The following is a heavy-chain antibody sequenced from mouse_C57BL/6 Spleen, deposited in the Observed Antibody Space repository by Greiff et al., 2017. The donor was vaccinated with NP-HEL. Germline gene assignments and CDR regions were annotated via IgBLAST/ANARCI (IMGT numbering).Heavy chain of an antibody. CDR1: GYTFTDYY. CDR2: IYPGSGNT. V-gene: IGHV1-76*01. D-gene: IGHD1-2*01. Sequence: VQLQQSGAELVRPGASVKLSCKASGYTFTDYYINWVKQRPGQGLEWIARIYPGSGNTYYNEKFKGKATLTAEKSSTTAYMQLSSLTSEDSAVYSCSRGAYYGETYFDYWGQGTTLTVSS. J-gene: IGHJ2*01. CDR3: SRGAYYGETYFDY.